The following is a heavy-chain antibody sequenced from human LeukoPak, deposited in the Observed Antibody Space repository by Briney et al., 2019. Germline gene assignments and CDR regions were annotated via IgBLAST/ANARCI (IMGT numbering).Heavy chain of an antibody. J-gene: IGHJ4*02. Sequence: ASVKVSCKVSGYTLTELSMHWVRQAPGEGLEWMGGFDPEDGETIYAQKFQGRVTMTEDTSTDTAYMELSSLRSEDTAVYYCATVGTYSSGWADYWGQGTLVTVSS. CDR2: FDPEDGET. D-gene: IGHD6-19*01. V-gene: IGHV1-24*01. CDR1: GYTLTELS. CDR3: ATVGTYSSGWADY.